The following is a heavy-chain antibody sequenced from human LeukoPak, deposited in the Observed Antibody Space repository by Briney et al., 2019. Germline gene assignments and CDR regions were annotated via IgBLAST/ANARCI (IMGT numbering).Heavy chain of an antibody. Sequence: GGSLRLSCAGSGFAFSRYSMNWVRQAPGRGLEWISFISSTSDTIYYADSVKGRFTISRDNAKNSLYLQMNSLRAEDTAVYYCARATGWNRHNPRGAYYMDVWGKGTTVTVSS. CDR1: GFAFSRYS. V-gene: IGHV3-48*01. D-gene: IGHD1-1*01. CDR2: ISSTSDTI. J-gene: IGHJ6*03. CDR3: ARATGWNRHNPRGAYYMDV.